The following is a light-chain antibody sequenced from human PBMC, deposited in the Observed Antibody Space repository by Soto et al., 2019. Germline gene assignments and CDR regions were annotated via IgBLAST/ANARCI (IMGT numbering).Light chain of an antibody. J-gene: IGKJ1*01. Sequence: EIVLTQSPGTLSLSPGERATLSCRASQSVSSSYLAWYQQKPGQAPRLLIHGASTRDTGIPDRFSGSGSGTDFTLTISRLEPEDFAVYYCQQYGSSPLTFGQGTKVEIK. CDR3: QQYGSSPLT. V-gene: IGKV3-20*01. CDR2: GAS. CDR1: QSVSSSY.